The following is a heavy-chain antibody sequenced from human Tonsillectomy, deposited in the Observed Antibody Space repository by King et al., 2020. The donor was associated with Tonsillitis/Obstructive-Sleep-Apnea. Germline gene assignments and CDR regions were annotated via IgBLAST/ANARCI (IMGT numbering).Heavy chain of an antibody. J-gene: IGHJ4*02. CDR1: GGSFSGYY. V-gene: IGHV4-34*01. CDR2: INHSGST. CDR3: ARGGIVVVPAASYYFDY. Sequence: VQLQQWGAGLLKPSETLSLTCAVYGGSFSGYYWSWIRQPPGKGLEWIGEINHSGSTNYNPSLKSRVTISVDTSQNQFSLKLSSVTAADTAVYYCARGGIVVVPAASYYFDYWGQGTLVTVSS. D-gene: IGHD2-2*01.